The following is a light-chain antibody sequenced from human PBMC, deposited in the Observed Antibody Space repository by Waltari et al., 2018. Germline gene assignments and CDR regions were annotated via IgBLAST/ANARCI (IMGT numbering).Light chain of an antibody. J-gene: IGLJ3*02. Sequence: QSALTQPRSVSRSPGQSVTISCTATTSDVGGYDYVTWYQHYSGKAPQLMIYDVAKRPSGVPDRFSGSKSGNTASLTISGLQTEDEADYYCCSYAGSFWVFGGGTKLTVL. CDR1: TSDVGGYDY. CDR2: DVA. V-gene: IGLV2-11*01. CDR3: CSYAGSFWV.